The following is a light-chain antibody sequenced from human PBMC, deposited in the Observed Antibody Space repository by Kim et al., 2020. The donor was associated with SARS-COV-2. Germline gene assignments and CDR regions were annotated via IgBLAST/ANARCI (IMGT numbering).Light chain of an antibody. J-gene: IGKJ4*01. CDR2: KAS. CDR3: QHYNSYSLT. CDR1: HTISER. V-gene: IGKV1-5*03. Sequence: ASVGDRVTITCRASHTISERLAWYQQKLGKAPKLLIYKASTLESGVPSRFSGSGSGTEFTLTINSLQPDDFATYYCQHYNSYSLTFGGGTKVDIK.